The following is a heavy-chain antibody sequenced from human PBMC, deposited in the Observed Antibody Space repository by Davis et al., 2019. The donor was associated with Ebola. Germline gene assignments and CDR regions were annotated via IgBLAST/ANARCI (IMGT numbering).Heavy chain of an antibody. CDR1: GFTFSDYG. CDR3: AKDERFLENFLPYYMDI. V-gene: IGHV3-30*18. D-gene: IGHD3-3*01. CDR2: ISFDGTLP. J-gene: IGHJ6*03. Sequence: GESLKISCAAAGFTFSDYGMHWVRQAPGKGLEWLAVISFDGTLPKYADSVKGRLTISRDNSNNTLFLHMSRLRAEDTAMYYCAKDERFLENFLPYYMDIWGEGTTVTVFS.